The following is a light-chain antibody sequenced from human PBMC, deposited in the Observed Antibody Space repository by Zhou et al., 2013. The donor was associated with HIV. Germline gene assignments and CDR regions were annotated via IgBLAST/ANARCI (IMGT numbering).Light chain of an antibody. CDR1: QSISIY. J-gene: IGKJ4*01. Sequence: DTQMTQSPSSLSASVGDRVTITCRASQSISIYLNWYQQKPGKAPKLLIYGASSLQSRVPSRFSGGGSGADFTFTINNLQPEDIATYYCQQYDNLPPLTFGGGTKVEIK. CDR3: QQYDNLPPLT. CDR2: GAS. V-gene: IGKV1-33*01.